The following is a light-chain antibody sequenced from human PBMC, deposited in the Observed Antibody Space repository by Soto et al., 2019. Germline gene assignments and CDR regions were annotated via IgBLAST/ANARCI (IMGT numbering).Light chain of an antibody. J-gene: IGLJ3*02. CDR3: LLKCGDTWV. CDR2: NAS. V-gene: IGLV7-43*01. CDR1: TGAVTSSYY. Sequence: QTVVTQEPSLTVSPGGTVTLTCASSTGAVTSSYYPNWFQQKPGQAPRALIYNASNRHSWTPARFSGSLLGDKAALTLSGVQPEDEADYYCLLKCGDTWVFGGGTQLTVL.